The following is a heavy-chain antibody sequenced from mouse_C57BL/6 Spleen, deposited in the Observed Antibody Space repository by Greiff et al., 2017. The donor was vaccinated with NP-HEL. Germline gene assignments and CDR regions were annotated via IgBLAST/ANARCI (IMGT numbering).Heavy chain of an antibody. CDR1: GYAFSSYW. D-gene: IGHD1-1*01. CDR3: ARGGYYGSNLFAY. CDR2: IYPGDGDT. J-gene: IGHJ3*01. V-gene: IGHV1-80*01. Sequence: VKLLESGAELVKPGASVKISCKASGYAFSSYWMNWVKQRPGKGLEWIGQIYPGDGDTNYNGTFKGKATLTADKSSSTAYMQLSSLTYEDSAVYLCARGGYYGSNLFAYWGQGTLVTVSA.